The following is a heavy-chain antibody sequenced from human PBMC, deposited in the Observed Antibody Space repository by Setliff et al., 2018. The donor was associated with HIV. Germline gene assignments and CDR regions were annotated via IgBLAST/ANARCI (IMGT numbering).Heavy chain of an antibody. CDR1: GDSITGRW. D-gene: IGHD2-2*01. J-gene: IGHJ3*01. V-gene: IGHV4-59*11. CDR3: ARHICGTTACYAVDV. Sequence: SETLSLTCTVSGDSITGRWLSWIRQPPGKGLEWTGNIYHNGFANYNPSLKSRLTISVDTSKNQVSLTLSSVTPADTAVYYCARHICGTTACYAVDVWGLGTMVTVSS. CDR2: IYHNGFA.